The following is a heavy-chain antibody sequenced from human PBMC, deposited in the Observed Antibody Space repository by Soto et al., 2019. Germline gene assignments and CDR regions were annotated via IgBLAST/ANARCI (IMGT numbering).Heavy chain of an antibody. CDR1: GFTVSSNY. CDR2: IYSGGST. Sequence: GGSLRLSCAASGFTVSSNYMSWVRQAPGKGLEWVSVIYSGGSTYDAVSVKGRFTIYRDNSKNTLYLQMNSLRAEDTAVYYCARDWEGRDGYSMSWGQGTLVTVSS. V-gene: IGHV3-53*01. J-gene: IGHJ5*02. CDR3: ARDWEGRDGYSMS. D-gene: IGHD4-4*01.